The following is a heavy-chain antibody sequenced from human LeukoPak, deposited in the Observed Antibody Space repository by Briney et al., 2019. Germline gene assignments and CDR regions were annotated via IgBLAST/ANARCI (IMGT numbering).Heavy chain of an antibody. Sequence: TGGSLRLSCAASGFTFSTFAMIWVRQPPGKGLEWVSSILPSGGEIHYADSVRGRFTISRDNSKSTLSLQMNSLRAEDTAIYYCATYRQVLLPFESWGQGTLVTVSS. CDR2: ILPSGGEI. J-gene: IGHJ4*02. CDR3: ATYRQVLLPFES. CDR1: GFTFSTFA. D-gene: IGHD2-8*02. V-gene: IGHV3-23*01.